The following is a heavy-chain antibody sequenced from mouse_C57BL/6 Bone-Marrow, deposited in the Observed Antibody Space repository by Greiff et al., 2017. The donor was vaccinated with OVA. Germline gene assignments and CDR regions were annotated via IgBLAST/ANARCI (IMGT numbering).Heavy chain of an antibody. CDR1: GFSLTSYG. D-gene: IGHD1-2*01. CDR2: IWSGGST. J-gene: IGHJ3*01. V-gene: IGHV2-4*01. Sequence: VMLVESGPGLVQPSQSLSITCTVSGFSLTSYGVHWVRQPPGKGLEWLGVIWSGGSTDYNAAFISRLSISKDNSKSQVFFKMNSLQADDTAIYYCASNYYGLFAYWGQGTLVTVSA. CDR3: ASNYYGLFAY.